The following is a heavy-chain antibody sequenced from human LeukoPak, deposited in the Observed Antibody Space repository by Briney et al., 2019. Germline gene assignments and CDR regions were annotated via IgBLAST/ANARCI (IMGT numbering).Heavy chain of an antibody. CDR3: ARGSIADDY. D-gene: IGHD6-6*01. CDR1: GGSFSGYY. V-gene: IGHV4-34*01. Sequence: SETLSLTCAVYGGSFSGYYWSWIRQPPGKGLEWIGEINHSGSTNYNPSLKSRVTMSVDRSKNQFSLKLSSVTAADTAVYYCARGSIADDYWGQGTLVTVSS. CDR2: INHSGST. J-gene: IGHJ4*02.